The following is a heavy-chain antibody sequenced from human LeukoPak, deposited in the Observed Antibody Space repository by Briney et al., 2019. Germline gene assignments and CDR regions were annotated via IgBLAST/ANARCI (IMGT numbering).Heavy chain of an antibody. Sequence: SGTLSLTCAVSGGSISSSNWWSWVRQPPGKGLEWIGEIYHSGSTNYNPSLKSRVTISVDKSKNQFSLKLSSVTAADTAVYYCARGDDYGDYGRGNWFDPWGQGTLVTVSS. CDR2: IYHSGST. J-gene: IGHJ5*02. D-gene: IGHD4-17*01. V-gene: IGHV4-4*02. CDR3: ARGDDYGDYGRGNWFDP. CDR1: GGSISSSNW.